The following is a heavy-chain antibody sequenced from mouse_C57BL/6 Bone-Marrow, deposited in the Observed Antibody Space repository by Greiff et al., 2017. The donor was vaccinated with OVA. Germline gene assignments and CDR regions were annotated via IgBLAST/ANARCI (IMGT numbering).Heavy chain of an antibody. CDR2: INPSNGGT. V-gene: IGHV1-53*01. Sequence: QVQLQQPWTELVKPGASVKLSCKASGYTFTSYWMHWVKQRPGQGLEWIGNINPSNGGTNYNEKFKSKATLTVDKSSSTAYMQLSSLTSEDSAVYYCARGKVYYYGYYFDYWGQGTTLTVSS. J-gene: IGHJ2*01. CDR1: GYTFTSYW. CDR3: ARGKVYYYGYYFDY. D-gene: IGHD1-1*01.